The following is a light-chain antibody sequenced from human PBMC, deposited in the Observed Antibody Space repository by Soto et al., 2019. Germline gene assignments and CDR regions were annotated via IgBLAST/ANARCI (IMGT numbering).Light chain of an antibody. J-gene: IGLJ3*02. CDR3: SSYAGSNNLV. V-gene: IGLV2-8*01. Sequence: QSALTQPPSASGSPGQSLTISCTGTSSDVGGYNYVSWYQQHPGKAPKLMIYEVTKRPSGVPDRFSGSKSGNTASLTVSGLQAEDEADYYCSSYAGSNNLVFGGGTKLT. CDR1: SSDVGGYNY. CDR2: EVT.